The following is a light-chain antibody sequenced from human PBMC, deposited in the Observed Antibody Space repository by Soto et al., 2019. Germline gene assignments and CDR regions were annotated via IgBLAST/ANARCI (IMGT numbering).Light chain of an antibody. Sequence: QSVLTQPASVSGSPGQSITISCTGTSSDVGGYLYVSWYQQHPGKAPKLMIYDVTSRPSGVSYRFSGSKSGNTASLTISGLQAEDVADYYCSSYTTSSSYVFGTGTKVTVL. CDR3: SSYTTSSSYV. CDR1: SSDVGGYLY. J-gene: IGLJ1*01. CDR2: DVT. V-gene: IGLV2-14*01.